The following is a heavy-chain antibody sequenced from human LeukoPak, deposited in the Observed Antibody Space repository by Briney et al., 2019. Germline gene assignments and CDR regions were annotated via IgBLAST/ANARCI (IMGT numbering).Heavy chain of an antibody. CDR2: IYNSGST. CDR1: GGSMSPYH. D-gene: IGHD5-18*01. CDR3: AREDTAMVMFEY. Sequence: PSETLSLTCTVSGGSMSPYHWGWVRQPPGKGLEWTGYIYNSGSTNYNPSLKSRVTISVDTSKNQFSLKRSSVTAADTAVYYCAREDTAMVMFEYWGQGTLVTVSS. J-gene: IGHJ4*02. V-gene: IGHV4-4*08.